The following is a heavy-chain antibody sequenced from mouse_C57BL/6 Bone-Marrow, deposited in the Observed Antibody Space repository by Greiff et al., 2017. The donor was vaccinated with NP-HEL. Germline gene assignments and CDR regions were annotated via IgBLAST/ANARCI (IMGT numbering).Heavy chain of an antibody. V-gene: IGHV1-53*01. CDR3: ARLDTHDLAMDY. D-gene: IGHD2-12*01. CDR1: GYTFTSYW. CDR2: INPSNGGT. J-gene: IGHJ4*01. Sequence: QVQLQQPGTELVKPGASVKLSCKASGYTFTSYWMHWVKQRPGQGLEWIGNINPSNGGTTYNEKFKSKATLTVDKSSSTAYMQLSSLTSEDSAVYYCARLDTHDLAMDYWGQGASVTVSS.